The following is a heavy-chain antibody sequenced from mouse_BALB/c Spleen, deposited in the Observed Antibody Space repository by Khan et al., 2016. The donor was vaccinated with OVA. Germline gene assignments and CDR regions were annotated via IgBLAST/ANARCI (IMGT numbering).Heavy chain of an antibody. CDR3: ARGCFDNCEFVY. CDR1: GYTFTSYW. J-gene: IGHJ3*01. CDR2: IFLGTGTT. V-gene: IGHV1S132*01. D-gene: IGHD3-3*01. Sequence: QVQLKQSGAELVKPGASVKLSCKTSGYTFTSYWIQWVKQRPGQGLGWIGQIFLGTGTTYYNENFKGKATLTVDTSSSTAYMQLSSLTVEDSAVSFCARGCFDNCEFVYWGQGPLVTVSP.